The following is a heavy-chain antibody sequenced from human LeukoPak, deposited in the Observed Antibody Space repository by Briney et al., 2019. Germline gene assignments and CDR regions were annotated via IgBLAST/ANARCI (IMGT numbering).Heavy chain of an antibody. CDR3: ARGEEAAAVLLWFDP. V-gene: IGHV1-2*02. J-gene: IGHJ5*02. CDR1: GYTFTGYY. Sequence: GASVKVSCKASGYTFTGYYMRWVRQAPGQGLEWMGWINPNSGGTNYAQKFQGRVTMTRDTSISTAYMELSRLRSDDTAVYYCARGEEAAAVLLWFDPWGQGTLVTVSS. D-gene: IGHD6-13*01. CDR2: INPNSGGT.